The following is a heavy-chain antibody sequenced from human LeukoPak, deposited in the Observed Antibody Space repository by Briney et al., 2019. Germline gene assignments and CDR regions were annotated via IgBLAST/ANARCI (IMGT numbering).Heavy chain of an antibody. CDR3: AKEATSYYDSSGYYYIDYFDY. CDR1: GFTFSSYG. Sequence: GRSLRLSCAASGFTFSSYGMHWVRQAPGKGLEWVAVISYDGSNKYYADSVKGRFAISRDNSKNTLYLQMNSLRAEDTAVYYCAKEATSYYDSSGYYYIDYFDYWGQGTLVTVSS. D-gene: IGHD3-22*01. CDR2: ISYDGSNK. J-gene: IGHJ4*02. V-gene: IGHV3-30*18.